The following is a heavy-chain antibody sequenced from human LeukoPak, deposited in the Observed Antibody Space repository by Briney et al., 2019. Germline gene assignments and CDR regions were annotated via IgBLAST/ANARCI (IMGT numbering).Heavy chain of an antibody. V-gene: IGHV4-59*01. CDR1: GGSISSYY. Sequence: SETLSLTCTVSGGSISSYYWSWIRQPPGKGLEWIGYIYYSGSTDYNPSLKSRVTISVDTSKNQFSLKLSSVTAADTAVYYCARDYGGDWFDPWGQGTLVTLSS. D-gene: IGHD4-23*01. CDR2: IYYSGST. J-gene: IGHJ5*02. CDR3: ARDYGGDWFDP.